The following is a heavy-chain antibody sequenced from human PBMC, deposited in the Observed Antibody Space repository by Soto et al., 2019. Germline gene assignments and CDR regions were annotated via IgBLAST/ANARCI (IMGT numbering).Heavy chain of an antibody. CDR2: IYWDDDK. CDR1: VFSLSNRGVG. V-gene: IGHV2-5*02. CDR3: AHSLIGYYYDSSGSNWFDP. Sequence: SGPTLVNPTQTLTLTFPFSVFSLSNRGVGVGWIRQPPGKALEWLALIYWDDDKRYSPSLKSRLTITKDTSKNQVVLTMTNMDPVDTATYYCAHSLIGYYYDSSGSNWFDPWGQGTLVTVSS. D-gene: IGHD3-22*01. J-gene: IGHJ5*02.